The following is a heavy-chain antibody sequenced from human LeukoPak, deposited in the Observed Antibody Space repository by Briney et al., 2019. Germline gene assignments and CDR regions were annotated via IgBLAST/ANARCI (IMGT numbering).Heavy chain of an antibody. Sequence: GGSPRLSCAASGFSFSTSPMSWVRQPPGKGLEWVSAMNNGPGATFYRDSVRGRFTISRDDSKSTLYLQMNSLRAEDTGTYYCAKTHYDLLDVWGQGTTVTVSS. D-gene: IGHD5-12*01. J-gene: IGHJ6*02. V-gene: IGHV3-23*01. CDR2: MNNGPGAT. CDR3: AKTHYDLLDV. CDR1: GFSFSTSP.